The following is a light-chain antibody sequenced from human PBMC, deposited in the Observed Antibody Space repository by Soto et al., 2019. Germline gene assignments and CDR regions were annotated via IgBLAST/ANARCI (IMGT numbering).Light chain of an antibody. CDR2: DVS. J-gene: IGLJ2*01. Sequence: QSALTQPASVSGSPGQSITISCTGTSSDVGGYNYVSWYQQHPGKAPKLMIYDVSNRPSGVSNRFSGSKSGNTASLTISGLPGEDGADYYCSSYTRSSPRVFGGGTNLPVL. CDR1: SSDVGGYNY. V-gene: IGLV2-14*01. CDR3: SSYTRSSPRV.